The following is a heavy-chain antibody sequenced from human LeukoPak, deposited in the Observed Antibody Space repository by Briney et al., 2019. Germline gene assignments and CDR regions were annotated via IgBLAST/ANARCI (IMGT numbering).Heavy chain of an antibody. CDR3: ARRTEVWKTYGSYYYYMDV. V-gene: IGHV3-48*03. CDR1: GFTFSSYE. J-gene: IGHJ6*03. Sequence: GGSLRLSCAASGFTFSSYEMNWVRQAPGKGLEWVSYISSSGSTIYYADSVKGRFTISRDNAKNSLYLQMNSLRVEDTAVHYCARRTEVWKTYGSYYYYMDVWGKGTTVTVSS. CDR2: ISSSGSTI. D-gene: IGHD4-17*01.